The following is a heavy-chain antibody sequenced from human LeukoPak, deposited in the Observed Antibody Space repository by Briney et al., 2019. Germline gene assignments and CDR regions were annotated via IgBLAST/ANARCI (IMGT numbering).Heavy chain of an antibody. CDR2: ICPGDSDT. CDR1: GYSFTSYW. CDR3: AVGSSSGWYYFDY. Sequence: GESLKISCKGSGYSFTSYWIGWVRQMPGKGLEWMGIICPGDSDTRYSPSFQGQATISADKSISTAYLQWSSLKASDTAMYYCAVGSSSGWYYFDYWGQGTLVTVSS. D-gene: IGHD6-19*01. J-gene: IGHJ4*02. V-gene: IGHV5-51*01.